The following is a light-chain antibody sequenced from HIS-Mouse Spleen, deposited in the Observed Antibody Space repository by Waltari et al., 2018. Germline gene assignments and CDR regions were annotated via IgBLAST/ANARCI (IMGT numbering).Light chain of an antibody. V-gene: IGLV1-47*01. CDR3: AAWDDSLSGPV. CDR2: RNN. Sequence: QSVLTQPPSASGTPGQRVPISCSGSSSNIGSNYVYWYQQTPGTAPKLLIYRNNQRPSGVPDRFSGSKSGTSASLAISGLRSEDEADYYCAAWDDSLSGPVFGGGTKLTVL. CDR1: SSNIGSNY. J-gene: IGLJ3*02.